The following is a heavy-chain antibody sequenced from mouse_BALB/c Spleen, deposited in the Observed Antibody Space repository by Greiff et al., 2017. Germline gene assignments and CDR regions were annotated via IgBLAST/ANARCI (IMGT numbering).Heavy chain of an antibody. V-gene: IGHV1S56*01. Sequence: VHLVESGPELVKPGASVRISCKASGYTFTSYYIHWVKQRPGQGLEWIGWIYPGNVNTKYNEKFKGKATLTADKSSSTAYMQLSSLTSEDSAVYVCARGITTVVATDFDYWGQGTTRTVSS. J-gene: IGHJ2*01. CDR2: IYPGNVNT. D-gene: IGHD1-1*01. CDR3: ARGITTVVATDFDY. CDR1: GYTFTSYY.